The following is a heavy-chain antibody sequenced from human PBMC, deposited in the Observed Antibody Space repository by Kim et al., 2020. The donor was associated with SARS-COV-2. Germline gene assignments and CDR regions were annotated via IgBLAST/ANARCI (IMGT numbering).Heavy chain of an antibody. Sequence: GGSLRLSCAASGFTFSSYAMSWVRQAPGKGLEWVSAISGSGGSTYYADSVKGRFTISRDNSKNTLYLQMNSLRAEDTAVYYCAKDLRQADDYGDYGDAFDIWGQGTMVTVSS. CDR2: ISGSGGST. CDR3: AKDLRQADDYGDYGDAFDI. J-gene: IGHJ3*02. CDR1: GFTFSSYA. V-gene: IGHV3-23*01. D-gene: IGHD4-17*01.